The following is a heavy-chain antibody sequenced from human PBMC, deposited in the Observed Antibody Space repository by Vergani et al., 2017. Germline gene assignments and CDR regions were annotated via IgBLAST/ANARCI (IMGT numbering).Heavy chain of an antibody. V-gene: IGHV1-58*01. CDR3: AAVDGEGDYDDAFDI. D-gene: IGHD3-10*01. CDR1: GSTFTSSA. J-gene: IGHJ3*02. Sequence: QLVQSGAEVKKPGTSVTVSCKASGSTFTSSAVQWVRQARGQRLEWIGWIVVGSGNTNYAQKFQERVTITRDMSTSTAYMGLSSLRSEDTAVYYCAAVDGEGDYDDAFDIWGQGTMVTVSS. CDR2: IVVGSGNT.